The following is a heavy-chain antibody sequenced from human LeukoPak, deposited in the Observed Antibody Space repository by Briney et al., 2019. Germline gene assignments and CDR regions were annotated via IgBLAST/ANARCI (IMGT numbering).Heavy chain of an antibody. D-gene: IGHD6-6*01. CDR2: INPNSGGT. V-gene: IGHV1-2*02. CDR1: GYTFTGYY. Sequence: VASVKVSCKASGYTFTGYYMHWVRQAPGQGLEWMGWINPNSGGTNYAQKFQGRVTMTRDTSISTAYMELSRLRSDDTAVYYCAIDGGSSSILFYYYMDVWGKGTTVTVYS. CDR3: AIDGGSSSILFYYYMDV. J-gene: IGHJ6*03.